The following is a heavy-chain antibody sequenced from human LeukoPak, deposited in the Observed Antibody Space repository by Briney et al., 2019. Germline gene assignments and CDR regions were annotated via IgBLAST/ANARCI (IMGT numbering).Heavy chain of an antibody. V-gene: IGHV3-30-3*01. J-gene: IGHJ6*02. D-gene: IGHD2-2*01. CDR2: ISYDGSNK. Sequence: GGSLRLSCAASGFTFSSYAMHWVRQAPGKGLEWVAVISYDGSNKYYADSVKGRFTISRDNSKNTLYLQMNSLRAEDTAVYYCARDLRYQLLSHYYYGIDVWGQGTTVTVSS. CDR1: GFTFSSYA. CDR3: ARDLRYQLLSHYYYGIDV.